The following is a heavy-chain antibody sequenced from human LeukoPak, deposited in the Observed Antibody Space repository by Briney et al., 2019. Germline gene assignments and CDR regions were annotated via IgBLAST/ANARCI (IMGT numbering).Heavy chain of an antibody. CDR3: ARARTRYSGSYGGAFDI. CDR2: ISSNGGST. J-gene: IGHJ3*02. V-gene: IGHV3-64*01. Sequence: PGGSLRLSCAASGFTFSSCAMHWVRQAPGKGLEYVSAISSNGGSTYYANSVKGRFTISRDNSKNTLYLQMGSLRAEDMAVYYCARARTRYSGSYGGAFDIWGQGTMVTVSS. D-gene: IGHD1-26*01. CDR1: GFTFSSCA.